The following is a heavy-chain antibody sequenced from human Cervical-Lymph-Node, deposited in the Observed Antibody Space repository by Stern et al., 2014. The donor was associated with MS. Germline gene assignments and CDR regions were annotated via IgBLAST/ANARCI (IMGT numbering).Heavy chain of an antibody. Sequence: QVPLQESGPGLVKPSETLSLTCTVSGGSISRSTYYWGWIRQPPGKGLEWIGNIYYSGTTYYDPSLKSRVTLSVHAATHQFSLKQNSETAADTAVYYCARLTGIIDSWGQGTLVAVSS. V-gene: IGHV4-39*01. CDR1: GGSISRSTYY. D-gene: IGHD5-24*01. J-gene: IGHJ4*02. CDR3: ARLTGIIDS. CDR2: IYYSGTT.